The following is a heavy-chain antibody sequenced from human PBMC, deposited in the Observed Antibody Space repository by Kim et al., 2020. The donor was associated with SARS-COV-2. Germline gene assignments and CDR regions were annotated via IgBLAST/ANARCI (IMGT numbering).Heavy chain of an antibody. CDR1: GFTFSSYS. V-gene: IGHV3-21*01. Sequence: GGSLRLSCVASGFTFSSYSMNWVRQAPGKGLEWVSSISSSSSYIYYADSVKGRFTISRDNAKNSLYLQMNSLRAEDTAVYYCARDLGSDNWGWYYYYGMDVWGQGTTVTVSS. CDR2: ISSSSSYI. D-gene: IGHD7-27*01. CDR3: ARDLGSDNWGWYYYYGMDV. J-gene: IGHJ6*02.